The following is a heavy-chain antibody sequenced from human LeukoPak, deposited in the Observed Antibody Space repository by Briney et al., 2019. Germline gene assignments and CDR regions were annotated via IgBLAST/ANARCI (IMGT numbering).Heavy chain of an antibody. D-gene: IGHD3-9*01. Sequence: GGSLRLSCAASGFTFSTYAMSWVRQAPGKGLEWVSSISGSGGSTHYADSVKGRFTISRDNSKDTLYLQMNSLRAEDTAVYYCVLGSYDILTGYYRPHWFDPWGQGTLVTVSS. V-gene: IGHV3-23*01. CDR2: ISGSGGST. CDR1: GFTFSTYA. CDR3: VLGSYDILTGYYRPHWFDP. J-gene: IGHJ5*02.